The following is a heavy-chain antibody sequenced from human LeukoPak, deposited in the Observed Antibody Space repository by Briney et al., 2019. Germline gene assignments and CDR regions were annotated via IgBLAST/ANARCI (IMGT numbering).Heavy chain of an antibody. CDR1: GFSFSASY. Sequence: GGSLRLSCAASGFSFSASYMRWVRQAPGKGLESGSVISNEGATYYSDSVKGRFTISRDSSKKALYQQMNSLRVEDTAVYYCARDVNTIYGRYFDYWGQGTVVAVSS. CDR3: ARDVNTIYGRYFDY. J-gene: IGHJ4*02. CDR2: ISNEGAT. V-gene: IGHV3-53*01. D-gene: IGHD3-3*01.